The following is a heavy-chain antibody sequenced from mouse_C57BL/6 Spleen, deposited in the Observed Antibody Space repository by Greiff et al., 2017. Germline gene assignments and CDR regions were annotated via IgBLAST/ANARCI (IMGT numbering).Heavy chain of an antibody. Sequence: VQLQQSGPELVKPGASVKISCKASGYAFSSSWMNWVKQRPGKGLEWIGRIYPGDGDTNYNGKFKGKAPLTADKSSSTAYMQLSSLTSEDSAVYVCASPSYGSSLWYFDVWGTGTTVTVSS. V-gene: IGHV1-82*01. D-gene: IGHD1-1*01. CDR2: IYPGDGDT. CDR1: GYAFSSSW. J-gene: IGHJ1*03. CDR3: ASPSYGSSLWYFDV.